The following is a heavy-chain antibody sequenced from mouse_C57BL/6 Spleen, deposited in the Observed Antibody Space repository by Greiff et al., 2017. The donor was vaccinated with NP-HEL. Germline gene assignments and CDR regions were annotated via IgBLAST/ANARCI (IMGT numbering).Heavy chain of an antibody. CDR3: TTVYYYGSSTVYFDY. Sequence: VQLKESGAELVRPGASVKLSCTASGFNIKDYYMHWVKQRPEQGLEWIGRIDPEDGDTEYAPKFQGKATMTADTSSNTAYLQLSSLTSEDTADYYCTTVYYYGSSTVYFDYWGQGTTLTVSS. D-gene: IGHD1-1*01. V-gene: IGHV14-1*01. J-gene: IGHJ2*01. CDR1: GFNIKDYY. CDR2: IDPEDGDT.